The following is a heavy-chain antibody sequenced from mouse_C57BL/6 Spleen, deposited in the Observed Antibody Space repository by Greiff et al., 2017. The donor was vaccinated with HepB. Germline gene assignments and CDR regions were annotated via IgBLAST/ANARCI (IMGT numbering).Heavy chain of an antibody. Sequence: VQLQQSGAELVRPGASVTLSCKASGYTFTDYEMHWVKQTPVHGLEWIGAIDPETGGTAYNQKFKGKAILTADKSSSTAYMELRSLTSEDSAVYYCTRWDYDEDYAMDYWGQGTSVTVSA. CDR1: GYTFTDYE. CDR2: IDPETGGT. CDR3: TRWDYDEDYAMDY. J-gene: IGHJ4*01. V-gene: IGHV1-15*01. D-gene: IGHD2-4*01.